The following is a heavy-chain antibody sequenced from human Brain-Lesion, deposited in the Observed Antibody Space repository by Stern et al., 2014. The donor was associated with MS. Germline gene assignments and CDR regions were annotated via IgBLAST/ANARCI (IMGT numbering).Heavy chain of an antibody. Sequence: VQLXXXGGGLVQPGRSLRLSCAASGFTFDDYAMHWVRPAPXKXXXXXSGISWNSGSIGYADSVKGRFTISRDNAKNSLYLQMNSLRAEDTALYYCAKDGAGYYYDSSGAFDIWGQGTMVTVSS. CDR2: ISWNSGSI. V-gene: IGHV3-9*01. CDR1: GFTFDDYA. J-gene: IGHJ3*02. CDR3: AKDGAGYYYDSSGAFDI. D-gene: IGHD3-22*01.